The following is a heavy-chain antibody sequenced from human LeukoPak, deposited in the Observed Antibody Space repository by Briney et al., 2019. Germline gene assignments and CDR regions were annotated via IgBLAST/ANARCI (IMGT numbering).Heavy chain of an antibody. V-gene: IGHV4-34*01. CDR1: GGSFSGYY. J-gene: IGHJ4*02. D-gene: IGHD2-2*01. CDR3: ARGPLGSTSYYYFDY. Sequence: SQTLSLTCAVYGGSFSGYYWSWIRQPPGKGLEWIGEINHSGSTNYNPSLKSRVTISVDTSKNQFSLKLSSVTAADTAVYYCARGPLGSTSYYYFDYWGQGTLVTVSS. CDR2: INHSGST.